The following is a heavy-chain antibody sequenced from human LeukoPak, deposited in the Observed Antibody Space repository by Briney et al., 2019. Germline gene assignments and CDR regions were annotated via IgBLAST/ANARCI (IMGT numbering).Heavy chain of an antibody. CDR2: IIPIFGTA. Sequence: SVKVSCKASGGTFSSYAISWVRQAPGQGLEWMGGIIPIFGTANYAQKFQGRVTITADESTSTAYMELSSLRSEDTAVYYCAREYAPGYCSSTSCYRGVNWFDPWGQGTLVTVSS. CDR3: AREYAPGYCSSTSCYRGVNWFDP. J-gene: IGHJ5*02. D-gene: IGHD2-2*02. CDR1: GGTFSSYA. V-gene: IGHV1-69*13.